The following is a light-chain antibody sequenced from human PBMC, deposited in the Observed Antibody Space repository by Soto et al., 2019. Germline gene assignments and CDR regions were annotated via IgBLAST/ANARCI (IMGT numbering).Light chain of an antibody. Sequence: EIVLTHSPATLSLSPWERATLSCRASQSVSRYLAWYQQKPGQAPRLLIYGASNRATGIPARFSGSGSGTDFTLTISSLEPEDFAVYYCQQRSNWSFNFGPGTKVDIK. CDR1: QSVSRY. CDR2: GAS. CDR3: QQRSNWSFN. V-gene: IGKV3-11*01. J-gene: IGKJ3*01.